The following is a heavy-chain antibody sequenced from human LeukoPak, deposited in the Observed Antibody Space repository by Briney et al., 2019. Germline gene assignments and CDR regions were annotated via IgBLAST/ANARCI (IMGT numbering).Heavy chain of an antibody. Sequence: GGSLRLSCAASGFTFDDYAMHWVRQAPGKGLEWVSGISWNSGSIGYADSVKGRFTISRDNAKNSLYLQMNSLRAEDTALYYCAKAHSSSSLADAFDICGQGTMVTVSS. CDR3: AKAHSSSSLADAFDI. V-gene: IGHV3-9*01. CDR1: GFTFDDYA. J-gene: IGHJ3*02. CDR2: ISWNSGSI. D-gene: IGHD6-6*01.